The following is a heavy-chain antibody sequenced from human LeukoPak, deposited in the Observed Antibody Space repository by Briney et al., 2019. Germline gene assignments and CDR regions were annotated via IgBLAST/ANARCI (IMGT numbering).Heavy chain of an antibody. CDR2: IIPILGIA. V-gene: IGHV1-69*04. CDR3: ASSPSTPHLVATTPLFDY. CDR1: GGTFSSYA. J-gene: IGHJ4*02. Sequence: ASVKVSCKASGGTFSSYAISWVRQAPGQGLEWTGRIIPILGIANYAQKFQGRVTITADKSTSTAYMELSSLRSEDTAVYYCASSPSTPHLVATTPLFDYWGQGTLVTVSS. D-gene: IGHD1-1*01.